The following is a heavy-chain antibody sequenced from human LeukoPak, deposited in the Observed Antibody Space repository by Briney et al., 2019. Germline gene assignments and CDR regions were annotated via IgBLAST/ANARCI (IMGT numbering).Heavy chain of an antibody. CDR1: GYTFTSYG. CDR3: ARGAEYCTNGVCYPNWFDP. CDR2: ISAYNGNT. V-gene: IGHV1-18*01. D-gene: IGHD2-8*01. J-gene: IGHJ5*02. Sequence: GASVKASCKASGYTFTSYGISWVRQAPGQGLEWMGWISAYNGNTNYAQKLQGRVTMTTDTSTSTAYMELRSLRSDDTAVYYCARGAEYCTNGVCYPNWFDPWGQGTLVTVSS.